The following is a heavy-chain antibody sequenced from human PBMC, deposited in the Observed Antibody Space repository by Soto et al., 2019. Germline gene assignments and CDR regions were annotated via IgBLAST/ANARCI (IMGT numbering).Heavy chain of an antibody. CDR3: AATPPVAVAGTDYYYGMDV. J-gene: IGHJ6*02. CDR1: GFTFDTYW. V-gene: IGHV3-74*01. CDR2: INSDGTIS. D-gene: IGHD6-19*01. Sequence: LRLSCAASGFTFDTYWMNWVRQAPGKGPEWLSGINSDGTISSYADSVKGRFTISRDNSENTLYLQMNSLRAEDTAVYYCAATPPVAVAGTDYYYGMDVWGQGTTVTVSS.